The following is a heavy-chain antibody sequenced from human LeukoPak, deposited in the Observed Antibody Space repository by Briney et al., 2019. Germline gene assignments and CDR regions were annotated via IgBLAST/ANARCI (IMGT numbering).Heavy chain of an antibody. CDR2: IYYSGTT. V-gene: IGHV4-59*01. Sequence: SETLSLTCTVSGGSISNYYWSWIRQPPGKGLERIGYIYYSGTTNYNPSLKSRVTISVDTSKNQFSLKLNSVTAADTAVYYCARGVYIAAAQYGYWGQGTLVTVSS. J-gene: IGHJ4*02. CDR1: GGSISNYY. D-gene: IGHD6-13*01. CDR3: ARGVYIAAAQYGY.